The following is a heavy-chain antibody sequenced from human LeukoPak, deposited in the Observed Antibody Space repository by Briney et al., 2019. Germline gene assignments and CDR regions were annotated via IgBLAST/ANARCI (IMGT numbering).Heavy chain of an antibody. J-gene: IGHJ4*02. CDR1: GFTFGDYA. CDR3: ARDNSGSIDY. D-gene: IGHD3-10*01. V-gene: IGHV3-49*04. Sequence: GGSLRLSCTASGFTFGDYAMSWVRQAPGKGLEWVGFIRSKTYGGTTEYAASVKGRFTISRDNSKDSLYLQMNSLRTEDTALYYCARDNSGSIDYWGQGTLVTVSS. CDR2: IRSKTYGGTT.